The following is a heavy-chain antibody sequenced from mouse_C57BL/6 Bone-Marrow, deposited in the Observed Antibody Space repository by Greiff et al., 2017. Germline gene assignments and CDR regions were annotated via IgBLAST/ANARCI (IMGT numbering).Heavy chain of an antibody. V-gene: IGHV6-3*01. CDR1: GFTFSNYW. CDR2: IRLKSDNYAT. Sequence: DVMLVESGGGLVQPGGSMKLSCVASGFTFSNYWMNWVRQSPEKGLEWVAQIRLKSDNYATHSAESVKGRFTISSDDSKSSDYLQLNDLRSEATGIYYCTGGHGKDAMDAWGQGASVTVSS. J-gene: IGHJ4*01. D-gene: IGHD1-1*01. CDR3: TGGHGKDAMDA.